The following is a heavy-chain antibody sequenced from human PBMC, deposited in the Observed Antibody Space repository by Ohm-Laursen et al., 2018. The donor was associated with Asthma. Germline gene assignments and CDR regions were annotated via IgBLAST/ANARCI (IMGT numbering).Heavy chain of an antibody. CDR3: ARDVMEWYLPAFDF. D-gene: IGHD3-3*01. CDR2: GGSYYDGGLK. J-gene: IGHJ4*02. Sequence: LSLTCAASGFSFRSYAMHWVRQAPGKGLEWVAVGGSYYDGGLKYYADSVNGRFTVSRDDSKNTLYLQMNSLRPDDTAVYYCARDVMEWYLPAFDFWGQGTLVTVSS. CDR1: GFSFRSYA. V-gene: IGHV3-30-3*01.